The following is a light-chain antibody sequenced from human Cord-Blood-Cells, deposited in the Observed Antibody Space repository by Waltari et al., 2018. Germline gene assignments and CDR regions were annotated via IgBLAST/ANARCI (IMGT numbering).Light chain of an antibody. CDR3: QQYNNRPPYP. V-gene: IGKV3-15*01. CDR1: QSVSSN. Sequence: EIVMTQSPATLSVSPGERATLSCRASQSVSSNLAWYQQKPGQAPRLLIYGASTRATDSPARFSVSGSGTEFTLTIIILQSEDCAVYDCQQYNNRPPYPFGQGTKLEIK. J-gene: IGKJ2*01. CDR2: GAS.